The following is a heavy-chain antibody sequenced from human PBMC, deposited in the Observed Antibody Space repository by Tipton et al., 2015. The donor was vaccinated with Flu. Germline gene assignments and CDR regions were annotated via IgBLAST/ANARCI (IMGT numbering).Heavy chain of an antibody. CDR3: ARGSGSGTYVIFDF. J-gene: IGHJ4*02. V-gene: IGHV4-39*07. D-gene: IGHD3-10*01. CDR1: GGSISSSSYY. Sequence: TLSLTCTVSGGSISSSSYYWGWIRQPPGKGLEWIGSIYYSGSTYYNPSLKSRVTISVDTSKNQFSLKLSSVTAADTAVYCCARGSGSGTYVIFDFWGQGTLVTVSS. CDR2: IYYSGST.